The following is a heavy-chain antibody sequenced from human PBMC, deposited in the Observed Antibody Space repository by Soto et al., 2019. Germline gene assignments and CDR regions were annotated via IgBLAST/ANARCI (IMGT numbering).Heavy chain of an antibody. CDR1: GFTFSSYA. J-gene: IGHJ4*02. V-gene: IGHV3-23*01. D-gene: IGHD4-4*01. CDR3: ARGHDYSKAGY. Sequence: GGSLRLSCAASGFTFSSYAMSWVRQAPGKGLEWVSAISGSGGSTYYADSVKGRFAISRDNSKNTLYLQMNSLRAEDTAVYYCARGHDYSKAGYWGQGALVTVSS. CDR2: ISGSGGST.